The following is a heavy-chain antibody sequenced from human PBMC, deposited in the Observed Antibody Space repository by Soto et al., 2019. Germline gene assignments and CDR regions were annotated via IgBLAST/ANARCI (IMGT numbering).Heavy chain of an antibody. V-gene: IGHV6-1*01. Sequence: SQTLSLTCAISGDSVSSTSTAWSWFRQSPSRGLEWLGRTYYRSKWYSDYAVSVKSRITINPDTSKNQFSLQLNSVTPEDTAVYYCARGSYYSGWVWGQGTLVTVSS. CDR1: GDSVSSTSTA. D-gene: IGHD6-19*01. CDR3: ARGSYYSGWV. CDR2: TYYRSKWYS. J-gene: IGHJ4*02.